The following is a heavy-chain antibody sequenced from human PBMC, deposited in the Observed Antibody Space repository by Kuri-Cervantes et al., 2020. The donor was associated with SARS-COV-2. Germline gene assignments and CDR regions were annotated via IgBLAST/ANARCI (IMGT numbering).Heavy chain of an antibody. CDR2: IYYSGST. CDR1: GGSISSGGYY. V-gene: IGHV4-31*03. Sequence: SETLSLTCSVSGGSISSGGYYWSWIRQHPGKGLEWIGYIYYSGSTYYNPSLKSRVTISVDTSKNQFSLKLSSVTAADTAVYYCARGGTTTGHDSDAFDIWGQGTMVTVSS. J-gene: IGHJ3*02. D-gene: IGHD4-17*01. CDR3: ARGGTTTGHDSDAFDI.